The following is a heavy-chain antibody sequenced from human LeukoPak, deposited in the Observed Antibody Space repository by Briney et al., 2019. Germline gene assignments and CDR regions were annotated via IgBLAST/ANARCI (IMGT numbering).Heavy chain of an antibody. D-gene: IGHD3-22*01. Sequence: GGSLRLSCAASGFTFSSYWMSWVRQAPGKGLEWVANIKQDGSEKYYVDSVKVRFTISRDNAKNSLYLQMNSLRAEDTAVYYCARDRSVYYYDSSGYYFLDYWGQGTLVTVSS. CDR2: IKQDGSEK. CDR3: ARDRSVYYYDSSGYYFLDY. V-gene: IGHV3-7*01. J-gene: IGHJ4*02. CDR1: GFTFSSYW.